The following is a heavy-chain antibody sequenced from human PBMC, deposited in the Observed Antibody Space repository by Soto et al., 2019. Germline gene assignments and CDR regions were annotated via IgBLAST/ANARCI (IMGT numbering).Heavy chain of an antibody. V-gene: IGHV3-23*01. D-gene: IGHD2-2*01. Sequence: EVQLLESGGGLVQPGGSLRLSCAASGFTFSSYAMSWVRQAPGKGLEWVSAISGSGGSTYYADSVKGRCTISRDNCKNTPYLQMNSLRAEDTAVYYCAKDLCSSTSCPSGDYDYYSMDVWGKGTTVIVSS. CDR3: AKDLCSSTSCPSGDYDYYSMDV. CDR1: GFTFSSYA. CDR2: ISGSGGST. J-gene: IGHJ6*03.